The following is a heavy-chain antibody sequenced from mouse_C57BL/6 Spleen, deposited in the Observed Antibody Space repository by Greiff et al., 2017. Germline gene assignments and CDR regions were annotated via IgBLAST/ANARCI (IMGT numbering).Heavy chain of an antibody. D-gene: IGHD2-4*01. V-gene: IGHV5-17*01. CDR2: ISSGSSTI. CDR1: GFTFSDYG. Sequence: DVKLVESGGGLVKPGGSLKLSCAASGFTFSDYGMHWVRQAPEKGLEWVAYISSGSSTIYYADTVKGRFTISRDNAKNTLFLQMTSLRSEDTAMYYCARRSYDYDGDYAMDYWGQGTSVTVSS. CDR3: ARRSYDYDGDYAMDY. J-gene: IGHJ4*01.